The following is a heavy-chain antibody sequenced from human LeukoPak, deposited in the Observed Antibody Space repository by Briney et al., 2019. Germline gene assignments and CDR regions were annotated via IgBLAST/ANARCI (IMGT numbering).Heavy chain of an antibody. CDR3: ARDADWFDP. V-gene: IGHV4-59*12. CDR1: GDSITSSY. Sequence: SETLPLTCTVSGDSITSSYWWAWIRQPPGKGLEWIGYMHSSGTTSYNRSLETRVTMSVDTSKNQFSLKLSSVTAADTAVYYCARDADWFDPWGQGTLVTVSS. J-gene: IGHJ5*02. CDR2: MHSSGTT.